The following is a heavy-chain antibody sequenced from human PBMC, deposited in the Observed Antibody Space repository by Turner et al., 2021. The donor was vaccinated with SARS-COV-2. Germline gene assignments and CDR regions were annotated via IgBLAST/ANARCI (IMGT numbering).Heavy chain of an antibody. J-gene: IGHJ6*02. CDR3: ARDRVQLGPVGMDV. CDR2: IYTSGTS. Sequence: QVQLQESGPGLVKPSETLSPTCPVPGGSISSYFWNWIRQPAGKGLEWIGRIYTSGTSNYNPSLKSRVTMSVDTSKNQFSLRLSSVTAADTAVYYCARDRVQLGPVGMDVWGQGTTVTVSS. CDR1: GGSISSYF. D-gene: IGHD6-6*01. V-gene: IGHV4-4*07.